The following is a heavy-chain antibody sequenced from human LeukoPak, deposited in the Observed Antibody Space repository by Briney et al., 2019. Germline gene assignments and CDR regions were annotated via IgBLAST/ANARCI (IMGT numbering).Heavy chain of an antibody. Sequence: SGTLSLTCTVSGGSISSGSYYWSWIRQPAGKGLEWIGRIYTSGSTNYNPSLESRVTISVDTSKNQFSLKLSSVTAADTAVYYCARDTSRDSSSWYDAFDIWGQGTMVTVSS. CDR1: GGSISSGSYY. V-gene: IGHV4-61*02. J-gene: IGHJ3*02. CDR2: IYTSGST. CDR3: ARDTSRDSSSWYDAFDI. D-gene: IGHD6-13*01.